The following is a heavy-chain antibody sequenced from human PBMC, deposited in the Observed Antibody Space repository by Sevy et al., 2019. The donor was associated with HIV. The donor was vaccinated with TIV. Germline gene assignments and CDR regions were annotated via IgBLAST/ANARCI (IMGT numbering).Heavy chain of an antibody. CDR1: AFTFSSYA. CDR2: ISGSGGST. CDR3: AKSGITMIVDKGYYYIDV. J-gene: IGHJ6*03. V-gene: IGHV3-23*01. D-gene: IGHD3-22*01. Sequence: GGSLRLSCAASAFTFSSYAMSWVRQAPGKGLEWVSAISGSGGSTYYADSVKGRFTVSRDNSKNTLYLQMNSLRAEDTAVYYCAKSGITMIVDKGYYYIDVWGKGTTVTVSS.